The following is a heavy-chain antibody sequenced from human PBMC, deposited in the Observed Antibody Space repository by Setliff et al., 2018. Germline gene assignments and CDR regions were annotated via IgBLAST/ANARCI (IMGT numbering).Heavy chain of an antibody. J-gene: IGHJ4*02. CDR1: GGSISSGVYY. V-gene: IGHV4-61*09. CDR3: ARGRFQYVGDSYYFDY. Sequence: PSETLSLTCTFSGGSISSGVYYWTWIRQPAGKGLEWIGHVYSRGTTNYNPSLKSRLTISADTSKNQFSLRLSSVTAADTAVYYCARGRFQYVGDSYYFDYWGQGDLVTVSS. D-gene: IGHD4-17*01. CDR2: VYSRGTT.